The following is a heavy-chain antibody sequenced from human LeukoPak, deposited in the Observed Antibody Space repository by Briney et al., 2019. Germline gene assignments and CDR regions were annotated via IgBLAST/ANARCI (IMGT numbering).Heavy chain of an antibody. D-gene: IGHD1-7*01. CDR2: IYHSGST. CDR3: ARVPTGTPHAFDI. Sequence: GSLRLSCAASGFSFRSFAMSWVRQPPGKGLEWIGEIYHSGSTNYNPSLKSRVTISVDKSKNQFSLKLSSVTAADTAVYYCARVPTGTPHAFDIWGQGTMVTVSS. V-gene: IGHV4-4*02. J-gene: IGHJ3*02. CDR1: GFSFRSFAM.